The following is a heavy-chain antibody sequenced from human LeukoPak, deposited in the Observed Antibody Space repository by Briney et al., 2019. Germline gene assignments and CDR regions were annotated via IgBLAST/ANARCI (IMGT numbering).Heavy chain of an antibody. Sequence: PSETLSLTCAAYGGSFSGYYWSWIRQPPGKGLEWIGEINHSGSTNYNPSLKSRVTISVDTSKNQFSLKLSSVTAADPAVYYCAGRFLEWLLDYWGQGTLVTVSS. CDR2: INHSGST. J-gene: IGHJ4*02. V-gene: IGHV4-34*01. CDR3: AGRFLEWLLDY. D-gene: IGHD3-3*01. CDR1: GGSFSGYY.